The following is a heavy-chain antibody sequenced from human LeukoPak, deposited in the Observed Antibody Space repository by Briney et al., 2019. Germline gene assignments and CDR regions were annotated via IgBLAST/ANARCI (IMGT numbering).Heavy chain of an antibody. CDR2: IKQDGYEK. J-gene: IGHJ4*02. CDR1: GFTFSGYW. V-gene: IGHV3-7*01. CDR3: ARDKIVGPTTLDY. Sequence: GGSLRLSCAASGFTFSGYWMSWVRQTLEKGLEWVANIKQDGYEKYYVDSVKGRFTISRDNAKNSLYLQMNSLRADDTAIYYCARDKIVGPTTLDYWGQGTLVTVSS. D-gene: IGHD1-26*01.